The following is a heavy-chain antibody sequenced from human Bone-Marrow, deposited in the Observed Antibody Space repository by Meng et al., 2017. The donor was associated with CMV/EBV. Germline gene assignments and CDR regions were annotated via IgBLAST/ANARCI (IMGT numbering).Heavy chain of an antibody. CDR1: GFTFSSYA. CDR2: ISGSGGST. CDR3: AKVMHDSSGYYYFDY. V-gene: IGHV3-23*01. Sequence: SGFTFSSYAMSWVRQAPGKGLEWVSAISGSGGSTYYADSVKGRFTISRDNSKNTLYLQMNSLRAEDTAVYYCAKVMHDSSGYYYFDYRGQGTLVTVSS. J-gene: IGHJ4*02. D-gene: IGHD3-22*01.